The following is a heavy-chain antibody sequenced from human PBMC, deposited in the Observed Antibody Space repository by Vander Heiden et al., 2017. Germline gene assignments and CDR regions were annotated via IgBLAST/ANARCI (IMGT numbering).Heavy chain of an antibody. CDR2: IKQDGSEK. Sequence: EVQLVESGGGLVQPGGSLRLSCAASGFTFSSYGMSWVRQAPGKGLEWVANIKQDGSEKYYVDSVKGRFTISRDNAKNSLYLQMNSLRAEDTAVYYCARGYAVAGVYYYYGMDVWGQGTTVTASS. CDR3: ARGYAVAGVYYYYGMDV. J-gene: IGHJ6*02. D-gene: IGHD6-19*01. V-gene: IGHV3-7*01. CDR1: GFTFSSYG.